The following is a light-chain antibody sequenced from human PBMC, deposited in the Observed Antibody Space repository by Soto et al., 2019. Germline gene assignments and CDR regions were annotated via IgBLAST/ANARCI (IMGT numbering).Light chain of an antibody. J-gene: IGKJ1*01. CDR1: QSVLYSSNNKNY. V-gene: IGKV4-1*01. CDR2: WAS. Sequence: DIVMTQSPDSLAVSLGERATINCKSSQSVLYSSNNKNYLAWYQQKPGQPPKLLIYWASTRESGVPDRFSGSGFGADFPPTLRRLAAEDVAVYYCQQYYSTPWTFGQGTKVEIK. CDR3: QQYYSTPWT.